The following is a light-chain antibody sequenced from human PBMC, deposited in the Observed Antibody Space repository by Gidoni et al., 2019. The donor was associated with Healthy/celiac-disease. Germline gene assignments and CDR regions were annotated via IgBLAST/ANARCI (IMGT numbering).Light chain of an antibody. V-gene: IGKV1-39*01. CDR3: QQSYSTPLT. Sequence: DIQMTQSPSSLSASVGDRVTITCRASQSISSYLNWYQQKPGKAPKLLIYAASSLQSGVPSRFSGSGSGTDFTLTISSLQPEDFATDYCQQSYSTPLTFGQXTKVEIK. CDR1: QSISSY. J-gene: IGKJ1*01. CDR2: AAS.